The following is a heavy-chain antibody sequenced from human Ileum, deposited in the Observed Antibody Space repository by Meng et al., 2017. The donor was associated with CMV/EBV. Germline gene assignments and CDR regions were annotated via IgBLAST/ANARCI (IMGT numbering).Heavy chain of an antibody. J-gene: IGHJ4*02. D-gene: IGHD6-6*01. CDR3: AKGSDEYSSSSEYFDY. CDR1: GFTFNNFA. V-gene: IGHV3-23*01. CDR2: SSHSDSDT. Sequence: GGSLRLSCAVSGFTFNNFAMSWVRQAPGKRLEWVSASSHSDSDTSYADSVKGRFTISRDNSKNTLYLQMNSLRAEDTAVYYCAKGSDEYSSSSEYFDYWGQGTLVTVSS.